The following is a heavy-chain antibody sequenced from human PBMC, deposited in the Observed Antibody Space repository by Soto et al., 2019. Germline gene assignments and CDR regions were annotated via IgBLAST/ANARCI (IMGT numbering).Heavy chain of an antibody. J-gene: IGHJ3*02. D-gene: IGHD1-1*01. CDR2: IYYTGST. V-gene: IGHV4-31*03. Sequence: QVQLQESGPGLVKPSQTLSLTCTVSGVSISSGGYYWSWIRQHPGKGLEWIGYIYYTGSTYYNPYLKSRVTMSLDTSNNQFSLKLSSVTVADTAVYYCARGSQLERDAFDIWGQGTMVTVSS. CDR3: ARGSQLERDAFDI. CDR1: GVSISSGGYY.